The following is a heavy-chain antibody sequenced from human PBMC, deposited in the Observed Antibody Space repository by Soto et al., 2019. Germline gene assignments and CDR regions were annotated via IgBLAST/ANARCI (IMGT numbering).Heavy chain of an antibody. Sequence: QVQLVESGGGVVQPGRSLRLSCAASGFTFSSYAMHWVRQAPGKGLEWVAVISYDGSNKYYADSVKGRFTISRDNSKNTLYLQMNSLRAEDTAGYYCARGNYGMDVWGQGTTVTVSS. CDR1: GFTFSSYA. CDR3: ARGNYGMDV. CDR2: ISYDGSNK. V-gene: IGHV3-30-3*01. J-gene: IGHJ6*02.